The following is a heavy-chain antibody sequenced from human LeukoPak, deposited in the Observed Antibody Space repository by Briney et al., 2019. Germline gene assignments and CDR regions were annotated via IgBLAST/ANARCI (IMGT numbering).Heavy chain of an antibody. CDR2: INPSGGST. Sequence: ASVKVSCKASGYTFTSYYMHWVRQAPGQGLEWMGIINPSGGSTSYAQKFQGRVTMTRDTSTSTVYMELSSLRSEDTAVYYCARSPYDRSDFATYYFDFWGQGTRVTVSS. J-gene: IGHJ4*02. D-gene: IGHD3-22*01. V-gene: IGHV1-46*01. CDR3: ARSPYDRSDFATYYFDF. CDR1: GYTFTSYY.